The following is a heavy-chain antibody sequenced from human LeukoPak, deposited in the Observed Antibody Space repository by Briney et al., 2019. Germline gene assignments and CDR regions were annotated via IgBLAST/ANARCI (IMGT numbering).Heavy chain of an antibody. CDR1: GGSISSYY. V-gene: IGHV4-4*07. J-gene: IGHJ4*02. D-gene: IGHD3-9*01. CDR2: IYTSGST. Sequence: PSETLSLTCTVSGGSISSYYWSWIRQPAGKGLEWIGRIYTSGSTNYNPSLKSRVTMSVDTSKNQFSLKLSSVTAADTAVYYCARGAYYDILTGYYPEYYFDYWGQGTLVTVSS. CDR3: ARGAYYDILTGYYPEYYFDY.